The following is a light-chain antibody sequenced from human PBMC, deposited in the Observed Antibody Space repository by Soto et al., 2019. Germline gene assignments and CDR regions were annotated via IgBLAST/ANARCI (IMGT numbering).Light chain of an antibody. J-gene: IGKJ4*01. CDR1: QSVSSS. V-gene: IGKV3-15*01. CDR2: DAS. Sequence: EIVMTQSPATLSVSPGDRATLSCRASQSVSSSLAWYQQIPGQAPRLLISDASTRSTGIPARFGGSGSGTEFTLTISSLQSEDFAVYYCQQYNNWPPLTFGGGTKVELK. CDR3: QQYNNWPPLT.